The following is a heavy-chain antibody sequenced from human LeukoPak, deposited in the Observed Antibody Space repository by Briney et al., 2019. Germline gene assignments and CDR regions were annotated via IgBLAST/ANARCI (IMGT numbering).Heavy chain of an antibody. D-gene: IGHD3-10*01. CDR2: ISSSSSYI. Sequence: GGSLRLSCAASGFTFSSYSMNWVRQAPGKGLEWLSSISSSSSYIYYTDSVKGRFTISRDNAKKSLYLQMNSLRAEDTAVYYCARVGGITLALAPSPFPDYNYYYMDVWGKGTTVTVSS. J-gene: IGHJ6*03. CDR1: GFTFSSYS. CDR3: ARVGGITLALAPSPFPDYNYYYMDV. V-gene: IGHV3-21*01.